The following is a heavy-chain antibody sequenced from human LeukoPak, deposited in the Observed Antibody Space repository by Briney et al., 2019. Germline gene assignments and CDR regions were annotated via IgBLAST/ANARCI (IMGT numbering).Heavy chain of an antibody. V-gene: IGHV4-38-2*01. CDR2: IYHSGST. J-gene: IGHJ6*03. CDR1: GYSISSGYY. D-gene: IGHD3-22*01. CDR3: ARHEYYDSRGSHYHSYYYIDV. Sequence: PSETLSLTCSVSGYSISSGYYWGWIRQPPGKGLDWIGTIYHSGSTYYNPSLKSRVTISVDMSKNQFSLKLSSVTAADTAVYYCARHEYYDSRGSHYHSYYYIDVWGKGTTVTVSS.